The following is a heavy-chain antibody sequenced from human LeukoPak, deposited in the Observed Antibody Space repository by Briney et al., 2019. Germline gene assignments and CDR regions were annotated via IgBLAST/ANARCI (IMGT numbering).Heavy chain of an antibody. CDR1: GGSFSGYY. CDR2: INHSGRT. Sequence: SEILSLTCAVSGGSFSGYYWTWIRQPPGKGLEWIGEINHSGRTNYNPSLKSRVIISVDTSKNQFSLKLNSVTAADTAVYYCARPLGYCSDSRCPQSWFDPWGQGTLVTVSS. V-gene: IGHV4-34*01. CDR3: ARPLGYCSDSRCPQSWFDP. D-gene: IGHD2-15*01. J-gene: IGHJ5*02.